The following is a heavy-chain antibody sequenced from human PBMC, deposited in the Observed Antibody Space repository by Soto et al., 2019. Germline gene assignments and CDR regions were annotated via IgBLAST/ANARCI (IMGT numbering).Heavy chain of an antibody. Sequence: SETLSLTCTVSGGSISSSSYYWGWIRQPPGKGLEWIGSIYYSGSTYYNPSLKSRVTISVDTSKNQFSLKLSSVTAADTAVYYCARNLEWWDCSGGSCYSSPPWFDPWGQGTLVTVSS. CDR1: GGSISSSSYY. CDR3: ARNLEWWDCSGGSCYSSPPWFDP. V-gene: IGHV4-39*01. CDR2: IYYSGST. J-gene: IGHJ5*02. D-gene: IGHD2-15*01.